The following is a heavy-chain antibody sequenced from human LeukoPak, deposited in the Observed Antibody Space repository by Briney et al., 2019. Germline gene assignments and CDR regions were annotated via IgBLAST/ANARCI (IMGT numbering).Heavy chain of an antibody. Sequence: ASVNVSCKASGYTFTGYYMHWVRQAPGQGLEWMGWINPNSGGTNYAQKFQGRVTMTRDTSISTAYMELSRLRSDDTAVYYCARGATYCGGDCYSYFDYWGQGTLVTVSS. D-gene: IGHD2-21*02. J-gene: IGHJ4*02. CDR1: GYTFTGYY. CDR2: INPNSGGT. V-gene: IGHV1-2*02. CDR3: ARGATYCGGDCYSYFDY.